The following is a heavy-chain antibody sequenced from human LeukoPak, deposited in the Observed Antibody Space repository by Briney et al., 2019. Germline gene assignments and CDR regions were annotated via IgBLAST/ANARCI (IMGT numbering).Heavy chain of an antibody. V-gene: IGHV1-3*02. D-gene: IGHD1-26*01. CDR1: GYTFTSYA. CDR2: SNAGNGNT. CDR3: ARARPIVGALEAFDI. J-gene: IGHJ3*02. Sequence: ASVKVSCKASGYTFTSYAMHWVRQAPGQRLEWMGWSNAGNGNTKYSQEFQGRVTITRDTSASTAYMELSSLRSEDTAVYYCARARPIVGALEAFDIWGQGTMVTVSS.